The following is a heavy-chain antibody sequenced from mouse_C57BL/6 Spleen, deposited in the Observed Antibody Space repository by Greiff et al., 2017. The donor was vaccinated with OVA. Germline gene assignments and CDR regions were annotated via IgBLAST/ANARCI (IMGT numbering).Heavy chain of an antibody. CDR1: GYTFTSYW. D-gene: IGHD2-3*01. Sequence: VQLQQSGAELVKPGASVKLSCKASGYTFTSYWMHWVKQRPGQGLEWIGMIHPNSGSTNYNEKFKSKATLTVDKSSSTAYMQLSSLTSEDSAVYYSAREGYDGYFPTDYWGQGTTLTVSS. CDR3: AREGYDGYFPTDY. CDR2: IHPNSGST. V-gene: IGHV1-64*01. J-gene: IGHJ2*01.